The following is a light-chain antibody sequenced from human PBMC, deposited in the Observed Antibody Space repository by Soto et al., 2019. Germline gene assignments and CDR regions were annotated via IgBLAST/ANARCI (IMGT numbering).Light chain of an antibody. CDR1: SSNIGSNY. CDR2: RNN. J-gene: IGLJ2*01. V-gene: IGLV1-47*01. Sequence: QSVLTQPPSASGTPGQRVTISCSGSSSNIGSNYVYWYQQLPGTAPKLLIYRNNQRPSGVPDRFSGSKSGTSASLAISGLQSEDEADYYCAAWDDSLSGPVLGGGTKVTVL. CDR3: AAWDDSLSGPV.